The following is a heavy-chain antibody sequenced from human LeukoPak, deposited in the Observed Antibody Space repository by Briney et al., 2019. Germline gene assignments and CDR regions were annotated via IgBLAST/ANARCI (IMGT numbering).Heavy chain of an antibody. Sequence: ASVKVSCKASGYTFTGYYMHWVRQAPGQGLEWMGWINPNSGGTNYAQKFQGRVTMTRDTSISTAYMELRSLRSDDTAVYYCARDVRSGSYFAWFDPWGQGTLVTVSS. V-gene: IGHV1-2*02. CDR1: GYTFTGYY. CDR3: ARDVRSGSYFAWFDP. CDR2: INPNSGGT. D-gene: IGHD1-26*01. J-gene: IGHJ5*02.